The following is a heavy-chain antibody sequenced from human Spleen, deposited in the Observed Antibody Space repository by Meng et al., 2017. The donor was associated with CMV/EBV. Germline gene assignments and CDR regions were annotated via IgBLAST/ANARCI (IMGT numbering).Heavy chain of an antibody. Sequence: ASVKVSCKASGYTFTGYYIHWVRQAPGQGLEWMGWINPNSGGTNYAQKFQGRVTMTRDTSISTAYMELSRLRSDDTAVYYCARVEAVAGMRFDYWGQGTLVTVSS. D-gene: IGHD6-19*01. CDR2: INPNSGGT. V-gene: IGHV1-2*02. J-gene: IGHJ4*02. CDR1: GYTFTGYY. CDR3: ARVEAVAGMRFDY.